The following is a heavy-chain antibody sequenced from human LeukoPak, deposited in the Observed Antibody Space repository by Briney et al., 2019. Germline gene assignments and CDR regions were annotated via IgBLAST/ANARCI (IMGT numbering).Heavy chain of an antibody. D-gene: IGHD3-10*01. CDR2: ISGSGGST. J-gene: IGHJ4*02. CDR3: AKARRSIRGGAGNY. CDR1: GFTFSSYA. Sequence: PGGSLRLSCAASGFTFSSYAMSWVRQAPGKGLEWVSAISGSGGSTYYADSVKGRFTISRDNSKNTLYLQMNSLRAEDTAVYYCAKARRSIRGGAGNYWGQGALVTVSS. V-gene: IGHV3-23*01.